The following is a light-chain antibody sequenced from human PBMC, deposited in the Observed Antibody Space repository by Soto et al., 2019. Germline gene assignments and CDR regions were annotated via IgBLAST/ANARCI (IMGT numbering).Light chain of an antibody. CDR2: ENN. V-gene: IGLV2-23*01. J-gene: IGLJ2*01. CDR3: SSYVTTYSVG. CDR1: SSDVGNYNP. Sequence: QSALTQPASVSGSPGQSITISCTGISSDVGNYNPVSWYQQHPGKAPQLMIYENNRRPSGVSDRFSASKSGNTASLTIFGLQAEDEADYSCSSYVTTYSVGFGGGTKLTVL.